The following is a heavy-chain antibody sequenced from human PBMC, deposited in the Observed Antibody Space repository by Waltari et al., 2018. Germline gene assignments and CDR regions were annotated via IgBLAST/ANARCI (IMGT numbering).Heavy chain of an antibody. CDR3: ARLQSGWFGELNPYGMDV. V-gene: IGHV4-59*08. Sequence: QVQLQESGPGLVKPSETLSLTCTVSGGSISSYYWSWIRQPPGKGLEWIGYIYYSGSTNYNPSLKSRVTISVDTSKNQFSLKLSSVTAADTAVYYCARLQSGWFGELNPYGMDVWGQGTTVTVSS. CDR1: GGSISSYY. CDR2: IYYSGST. J-gene: IGHJ6*02. D-gene: IGHD3-10*01.